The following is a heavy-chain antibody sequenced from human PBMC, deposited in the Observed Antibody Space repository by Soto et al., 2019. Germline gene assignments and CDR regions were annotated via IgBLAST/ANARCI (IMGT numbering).Heavy chain of an antibody. CDR2: INHSGST. CDR3: ARADYSNYHWFDP. J-gene: IGHJ5*02. D-gene: IGHD4-4*01. Sequence: ASETLSLTCAVYGGSFSGYYWSWVRQPPGKGLEWIGEINHSGSTNYNPSLKSRVTISVDASKNQFSLKLSSVTAADTAVYYCARADYSNYHWFDPWGQGTLVTVSS. V-gene: IGHV4-34*01. CDR1: GGSFSGYY.